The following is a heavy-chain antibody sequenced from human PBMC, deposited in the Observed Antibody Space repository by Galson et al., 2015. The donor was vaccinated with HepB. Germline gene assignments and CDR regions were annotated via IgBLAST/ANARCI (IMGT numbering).Heavy chain of an antibody. Sequence: SLRLSCAASGFTFSSYGMHWVRQAPGKGLEWVAVISYDGSNKYYADSVKGRFTISRDNSKNTLYLQMNSLRAEDTAVYYCAKDYGPSFLVPHHYFDYWGQGTLVTVAS. CDR2: ISYDGSNK. J-gene: IGHJ4*02. V-gene: IGHV3-30*18. D-gene: IGHD2/OR15-2a*01. CDR1: GFTFSSYG. CDR3: AKDYGPSFLVPHHYFDY.